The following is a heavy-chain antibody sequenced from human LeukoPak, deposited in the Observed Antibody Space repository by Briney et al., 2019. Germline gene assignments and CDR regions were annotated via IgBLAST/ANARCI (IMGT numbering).Heavy chain of an antibody. CDR1: GFTFSSYW. CDR2: INSDGSST. V-gene: IGHV3-74*01. CDR3: ARVTGDWNDVEYFDY. Sequence: QAGGSLRLSCAASGFTFSSYWMRWVHQAPGKGLVWVSRINSDGSSTSYADSVKGRFTISRDNAKNTLYLQMNSLRAEDTAVYYCARVTGDWNDVEYFDYWGQGTLVTVSS. J-gene: IGHJ4*02. D-gene: IGHD1-1*01.